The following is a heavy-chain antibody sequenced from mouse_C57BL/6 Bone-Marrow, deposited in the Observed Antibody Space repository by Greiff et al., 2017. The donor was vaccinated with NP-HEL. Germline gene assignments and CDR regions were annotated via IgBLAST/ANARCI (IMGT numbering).Heavy chain of an antibody. Sequence: EVQVVESGAELVRPGASVKLSCKASGFNIKDDYMHWVKQRPEQGLEWIGWIDPENGDTEYDSKFQGKATITADTSSNTAYLQLSSLTSEDTAVYYCTTRYWFAYWGQGTLVTVSA. V-gene: IGHV14-4*01. CDR1: GFNIKDDY. CDR3: TTRYWFAY. CDR2: IDPENGDT. J-gene: IGHJ3*01.